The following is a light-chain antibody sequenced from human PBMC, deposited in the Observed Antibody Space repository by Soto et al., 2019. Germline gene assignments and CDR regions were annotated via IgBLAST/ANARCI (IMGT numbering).Light chain of an antibody. CDR2: SNN. V-gene: IGLV1-44*01. CDR1: SSNIGSNT. CDR3: AAWDDSLNVPVYV. J-gene: IGLJ1*01. Sequence: QSVLTQPPSASGTPGQRVTISCSGSSSNIGSNTVNWYQQLPGTAPKLLIYSNNQRPSGVPDRFSGSKSGTSASPAISGLQSEDEADFYCAAWDDSLNVPVYVFGTGTKLTVL.